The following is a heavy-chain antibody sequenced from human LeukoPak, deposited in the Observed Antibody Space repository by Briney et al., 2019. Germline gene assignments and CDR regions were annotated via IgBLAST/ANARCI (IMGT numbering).Heavy chain of an antibody. CDR1: GGSFSGYY. J-gene: IGHJ3*02. Sequence: AETLSLTCAVYGGSFSGYYWSWVRQPPGKGLEWVGEINHSGSTNYNPSLKSRVTISVDTTKNHFSLKLISVTAADTAVYYCARDLAISGVVHNDAFDIWGQGTMVTVSS. V-gene: IGHV4-34*01. D-gene: IGHD3-3*01. CDR2: INHSGST. CDR3: ARDLAISGVVHNDAFDI.